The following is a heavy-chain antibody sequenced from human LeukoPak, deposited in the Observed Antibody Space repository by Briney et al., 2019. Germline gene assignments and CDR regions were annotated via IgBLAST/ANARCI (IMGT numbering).Heavy chain of an antibody. CDR3: AREFFHGAAENYFDY. CDR1: GGSFSGYY. CDR2: IIHSGTT. J-gene: IGHJ4*02. Sequence: SETLSLTCAVYGGSFSGYYWSWIRQPPGRGLEWIGEIIHSGTTNYDPSLKNRVTISVDTSKNQFSLKLSSVTAADTAVYYCAREFFHGAAENYFDYWGQGTLVTVSS. V-gene: IGHV4-34*12. D-gene: IGHD6-13*01.